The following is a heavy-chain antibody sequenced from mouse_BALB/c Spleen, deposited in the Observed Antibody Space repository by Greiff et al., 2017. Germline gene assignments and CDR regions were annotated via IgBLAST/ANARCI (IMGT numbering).Heavy chain of an antibody. J-gene: IGHJ4*01. V-gene: IGHV2-9*02. D-gene: IGHD1-1*01. CDR2: IWAGGST. CDR1: GFSLPSYG. CDR3: ARDNRGSSSYYAMDY. Sequence: VQWVESGPGLVAPSQSLSITCTVSGFSLPSYGVHWVRQPPGKGLEWLGVIWAGGSTNYNSALMSRLSISKDNSKSQVFLKMNSLQTDDTAMYYCARDNRGSSSYYAMDYWGQGTSVTVSS.